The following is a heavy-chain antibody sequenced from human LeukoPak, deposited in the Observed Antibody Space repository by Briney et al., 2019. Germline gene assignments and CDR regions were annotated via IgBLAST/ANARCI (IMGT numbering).Heavy chain of an antibody. CDR3: ARPYCSSTSCTKSSGY. CDR1: GYSFTSFW. Sequence: GESLKISCKGSGYSFTSFWIGWVRQMPEKGLEWMGITYPGDSDTRYSPSFQGQVTISADKSISTAYLQWSSLKASDTAMYYCARPYCSSTSCTKSSGYWGQGTLVTVSS. V-gene: IGHV5-51*01. J-gene: IGHJ4*02. CDR2: TYPGDSDT. D-gene: IGHD2-2*01.